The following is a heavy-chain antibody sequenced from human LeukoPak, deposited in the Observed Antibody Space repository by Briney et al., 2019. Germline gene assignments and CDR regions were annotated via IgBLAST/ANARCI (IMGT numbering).Heavy chain of an antibody. V-gene: IGHV3-15*07. CDR3: TTEEATSWRGY. D-gene: IGHD2-2*01. CDR2: IKSKTDGGTT. Sequence: PGGSLRLSCAASGFTFSNAWMNWVRQAPGKGLEWVGRIKSKTDGGTTDYGAPVKGRFTISRDDSKNTLYVEMNSLKIEDTAVYYCTTEEATSWRGYWGQGTLVTVSS. CDR1: GFTFSNAW. J-gene: IGHJ4*02.